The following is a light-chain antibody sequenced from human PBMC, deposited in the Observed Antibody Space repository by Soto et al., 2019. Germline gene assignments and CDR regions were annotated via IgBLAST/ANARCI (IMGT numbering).Light chain of an antibody. CDR3: SSYTSSSAPFV. V-gene: IGLV2-14*01. CDR2: DVS. Sequence: QSALTQPASVSGSPGQSISISCTGTSSDVGDYNYVSWYQQHPGEAPKLMIYDVSTRPSGVSYRFSGSKSGNTASLTISGLQAEDEADYYCSSYTSSSAPFVFGTGTKVTVL. CDR1: SSDVGDYNY. J-gene: IGLJ1*01.